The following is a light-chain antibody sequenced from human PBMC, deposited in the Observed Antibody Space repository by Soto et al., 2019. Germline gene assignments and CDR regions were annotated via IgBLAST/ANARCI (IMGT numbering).Light chain of an antibody. CDR2: GAS. V-gene: IGKV1-5*01. Sequence: DIQMTQSPSTLSGSVGGRVTITCRASQTISSWLAWYQQKPGKAPKLLIYGASNLEGGVPSRFSGSGSGTDFTLTISSLQPEDFASYYCLQDYSYPWTFGQGTKVDIK. CDR1: QTISSW. CDR3: LQDYSYPWT. J-gene: IGKJ1*01.